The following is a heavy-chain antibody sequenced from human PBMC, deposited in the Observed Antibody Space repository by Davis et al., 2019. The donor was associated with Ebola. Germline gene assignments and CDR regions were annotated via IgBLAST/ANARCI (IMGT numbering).Heavy chain of an antibody. J-gene: IGHJ4*02. CDR1: GFTYSSYA. Sequence: GEFLKISCAASGFTYSSYAMSWVRQAPGKGLEWVSGLNGSGDRTYYADSVKGRFTISRDNAKNTLYLQMNSLRAEDTAVYYCVKGVRDFDNWGQGTLVTVSS. CDR2: LNGSGDRT. CDR3: VKGVRDFDN. D-gene: IGHD2-21*01. V-gene: IGHV3-23*01.